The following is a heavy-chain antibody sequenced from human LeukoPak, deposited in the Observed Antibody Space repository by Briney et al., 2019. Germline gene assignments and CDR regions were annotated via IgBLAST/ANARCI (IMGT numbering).Heavy chain of an antibody. CDR2: ISWNSGSI. Sequence: GGSLRLSCAASGFTFDDYAMHWVRQAPEKGLEWVSGISWNSGSIGYADSVKGRFTISRDNAKNSLYLQMNSLRAEDTALYYCAKDPSDYPTSPDYWGQGTLVTVSS. J-gene: IGHJ4*02. D-gene: IGHD4-17*01. CDR3: AKDPSDYPTSPDY. CDR1: GFTFDDYA. V-gene: IGHV3-9*01.